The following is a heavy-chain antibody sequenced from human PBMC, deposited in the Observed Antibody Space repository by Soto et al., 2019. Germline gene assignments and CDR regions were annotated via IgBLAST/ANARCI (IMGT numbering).Heavy chain of an antibody. CDR1: GGSIGSRDYY. CDR2: IYYSGST. V-gene: IGHV4-30-4*01. D-gene: IGHD1-7*01. J-gene: IGHJ5*02. CDR3: ASLREEAGTHQLNWFDP. Sequence: PSETLSLTCTVSGGSIGSRDYYWSWIRQPPGKGLEWIGYIYYSGSTYHNPSLKSRVTISIDTSKNKFSLKLSSVTAADTAVYYCASLREEAGTHQLNWFDPWGQGTLVTVSS.